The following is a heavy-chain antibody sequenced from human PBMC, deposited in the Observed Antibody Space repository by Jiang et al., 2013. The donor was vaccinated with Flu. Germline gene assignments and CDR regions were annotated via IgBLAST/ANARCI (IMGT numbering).Heavy chain of an antibody. CDR3: TRDSYDSYNYYGMDV. J-gene: IGHJ6*02. V-gene: IGHV3-74*01. Sequence: VQLVESGGGSVQPGGSLRLSCAASGFTFSNYWMHWVRQAPGKGLMWVSRINPDGRSTVYADSVKGRFSISRDNAKNTLTLQMSSLRAEDTAVYYCTRDSYDSYNYYGMDVWGQGTTVTVSS. CDR1: GFTFSNYW. D-gene: IGHD3-3*01. CDR2: INPDGRST.